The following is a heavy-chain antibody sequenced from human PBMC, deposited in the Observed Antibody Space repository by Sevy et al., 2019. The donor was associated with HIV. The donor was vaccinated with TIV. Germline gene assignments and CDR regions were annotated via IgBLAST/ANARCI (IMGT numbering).Heavy chain of an antibody. V-gene: IGHV3-15*01. CDR3: TTDLSSGSFKVY. CDR2: IKSKSDGGAT. J-gene: IGHJ4*02. Sequence: GGSLRLSCAASGFSFSKAWMSWVRQAPGKGLEWVGRIKSKSDGGATDYTAPVKGRFTISRDDPEGTVFLQMTSLKVEDTAVYYCTTDLSSGSFKVYWGQGTLVTVSS. D-gene: IGHD6-19*01. CDR1: GFSFSKAW.